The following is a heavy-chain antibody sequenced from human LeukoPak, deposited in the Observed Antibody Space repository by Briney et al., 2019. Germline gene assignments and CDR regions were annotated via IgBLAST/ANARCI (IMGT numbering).Heavy chain of an antibody. CDR2: IRQDGSEI. Sequence: GGSLRLSCTASGFTFSSYWMSWVRQGPGKGLEWVANIRQDGSEIYYVDSVKGRFTISRDNAKNSLYLQMNSLRAEDTAVYYCARKGSSSRYSHNDYWGQGTLVTVSS. CDR3: ARKGSSSRYSHNDY. V-gene: IGHV3-7*01. J-gene: IGHJ4*02. CDR1: GFTFSSYW. D-gene: IGHD2-2*01.